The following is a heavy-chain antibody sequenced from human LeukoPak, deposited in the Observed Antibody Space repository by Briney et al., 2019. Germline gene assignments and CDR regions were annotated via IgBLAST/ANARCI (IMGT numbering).Heavy chain of an antibody. CDR1: GGSFSGYY. CDR2: INHSGST. D-gene: IGHD2-2*01. J-gene: IGHJ6*02. V-gene: IGHV4-34*01. Sequence: SETLSLTCAVYGGSFSGYYWSWIRQPPGKGLEWIGEINHSGSTNYNPSLKSRVTISVDTSKNQLSLKLSSVTAADTAVYYCARAHLVVVPAAPKGHYYYYGMDVWGQGTTVTVSS. CDR3: ARAHLVVVPAAPKGHYYYYGMDV.